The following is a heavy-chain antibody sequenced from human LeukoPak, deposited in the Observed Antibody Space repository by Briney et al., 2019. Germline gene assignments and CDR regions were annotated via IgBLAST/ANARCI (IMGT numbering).Heavy chain of an antibody. CDR3: ARVPYARRYSSSWFNSWYYYYMDV. V-gene: IGHV3-7*01. CDR1: GFTFSSYW. Sequence: PGGSLRLSCAASGFTFSSYWMSWVRQAPGKGLEWVANIKQDGSEKYYVDSVKGRFTISRDNAKNSLYLQMNSLRAEDTAVYYCARVPYARRYSSSWFNSWYYYYMDVWGKGTTVTVSS. J-gene: IGHJ6*03. D-gene: IGHD6-13*01. CDR2: IKQDGSEK.